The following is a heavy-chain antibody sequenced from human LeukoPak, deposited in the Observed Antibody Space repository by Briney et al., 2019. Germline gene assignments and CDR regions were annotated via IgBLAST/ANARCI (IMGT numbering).Heavy chain of an antibody. D-gene: IGHD2-8*02. V-gene: IGHV5-51*01. CDR3: ARSTRGALVWLDP. CDR2: IYPGDSDT. CDR1: GYTFATYW. J-gene: IGHJ5*02. Sequence: GESLKISCKGSGYTFATYWIGWVRQMPGKGLEWMGIIYPGDSDTRYSPSFQGQVTISADKSISTAYLQWSSLKASDTAMYYCARSTRGALVWLDPWGQGTLVTVSS.